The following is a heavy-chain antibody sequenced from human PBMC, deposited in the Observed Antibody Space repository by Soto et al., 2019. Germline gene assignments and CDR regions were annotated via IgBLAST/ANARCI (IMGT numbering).Heavy chain of an antibody. CDR2: IIPLSGTA. V-gene: IGHV1-69*06. CDR1: GGIFSSNT. D-gene: IGHD2-21*02. Sequence: QVYLVQSGAEVKKPGSSVKTSCKASGGIFSSNTINWVRQAAGQGLEWMGGIIPLSGTANYAEKFQGRVTITADKSTKTEYMELTSLRSEDTAVYYCASKAACGGDCYAFDSWGQGTLVTVSS. CDR3: ASKAACGGDCYAFDS. J-gene: IGHJ4*02.